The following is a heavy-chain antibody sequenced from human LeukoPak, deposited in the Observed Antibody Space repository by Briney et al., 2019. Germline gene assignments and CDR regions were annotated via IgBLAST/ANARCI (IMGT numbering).Heavy chain of an antibody. Sequence: GGSLRLSCAASGFTFSSYGMHWVRLAPGKGLEWVAFIRYDGSNKYYSDSVKGRFTISRDNSKNTLYLQMNSLTAEDTAVYYCAKEDSSGYWYYYYYYMDVWGKGTTVTISS. CDR1: GFTFSSYG. V-gene: IGHV3-30*02. D-gene: IGHD3-22*01. J-gene: IGHJ6*03. CDR2: IRYDGSNK. CDR3: AKEDSSGYWYYYYYYMDV.